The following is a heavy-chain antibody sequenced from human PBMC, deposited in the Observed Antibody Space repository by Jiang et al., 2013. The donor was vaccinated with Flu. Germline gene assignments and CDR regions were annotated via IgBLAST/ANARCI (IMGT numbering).Heavy chain of an antibody. D-gene: IGHD1-1*01. Sequence: SQTLSLTCVISGDSISNNVVAWNWIRQSPSRGLEWLGKTRYISRWLTEYSVSMQGRITINPDTSKNQLSLQLDSATPEDTAIYYCVRDYNWVFDSWGQGTLVTVSS. CDR1: GDSISNNVVA. CDR2: TRYISRWLT. CDR3: VRDYNWVFDS. J-gene: IGHJ4*02. V-gene: IGHV6-1*01.